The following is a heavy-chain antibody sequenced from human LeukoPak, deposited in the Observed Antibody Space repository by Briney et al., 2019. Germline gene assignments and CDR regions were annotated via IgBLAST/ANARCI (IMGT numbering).Heavy chain of an antibody. V-gene: IGHV3-48*04. CDR1: GFTFSSYS. CDR3: ARDRLCGYCYMDV. J-gene: IGHJ6*03. CDR2: ISSSSSTI. Sequence: GGSLRLSCAASGFTFSSYSMSWVRQAPGKGLEWVSYISSSSSTIYYADSVKGRFTISRDNAKNSLYLQMNSLRAEDTAVYYCARDRLCGYCYMDVCGKGTTVTVSS.